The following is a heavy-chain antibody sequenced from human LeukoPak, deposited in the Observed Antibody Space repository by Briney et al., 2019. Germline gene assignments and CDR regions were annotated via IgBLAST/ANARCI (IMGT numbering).Heavy chain of an antibody. CDR2: ISSSSSYT. D-gene: IGHD6-19*01. J-gene: IGHJ4*02. CDR3: ARVTSGWYKDY. Sequence: PGGSLRLSCAASGFTFSSYAMSWVRQAPGKGLEWVSYISSSSSYTNYADSVKGRFTISRDNAKNSLYLQMNSLRAEDTAVYYCARVTSGWYKDYWGQGTLVTVSS. V-gene: IGHV3-21*05. CDR1: GFTFSSYA.